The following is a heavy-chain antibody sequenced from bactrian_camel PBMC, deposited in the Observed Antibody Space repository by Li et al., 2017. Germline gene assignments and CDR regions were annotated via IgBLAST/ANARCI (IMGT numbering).Heavy chain of an antibody. CDR3: AADLRAYCSRYYFSPDYKY. D-gene: IGHD3*01. CDR1: AYTFSRYC. J-gene: IGHJ4*01. V-gene: IGHV3S10*01. CDR2: IDSDGLT. Sequence: DVQLVESGGGSVQAGGSLRLSCVTSAYTFSRYCLGWFRQAPGKEREGVAAIDSDGLTSYADSVKGRFTISKDNAKNTLDLQMNSLKPEDTAMYYCAADLRAYCSRYYFSPDYKYGGQGTQVTVS.